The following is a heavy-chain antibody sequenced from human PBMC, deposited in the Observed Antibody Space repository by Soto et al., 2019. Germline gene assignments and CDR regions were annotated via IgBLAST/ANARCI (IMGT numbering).Heavy chain of an antibody. CDR1: GFTFSSYA. D-gene: IGHD4-17*01. CDR3: AKSHSLSTVTTIKPKYYYYGMDV. Sequence: PWGSLRLSCAASGFTFSSYAMSWVRQAPGKGLEWVSAISGSGGSTYYADSVKGRFTISRDNSKNTLYLQMNSLRAEDTAVYYCAKSHSLSTVTTIKPKYYYYGMDVWGQGTTVTVSS. V-gene: IGHV3-23*01. CDR2: ISGSGGST. J-gene: IGHJ6*02.